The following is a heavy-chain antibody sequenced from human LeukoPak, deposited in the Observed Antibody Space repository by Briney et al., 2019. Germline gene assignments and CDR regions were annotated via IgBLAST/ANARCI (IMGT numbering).Heavy chain of an antibody. D-gene: IGHD3-10*01. CDR1: GYTFTSYG. J-gene: IGHJ4*02. Sequence: ASVKVSCKASGYTFTSYGISWVRQAPGQGLEWMGWISAYNGNTNYAQKLQGRVTMTTDTSTSTAYMELRSLRSDDTAVYYCARSPMVRGVISPFDYWGQGTLVTVSS. CDR3: ARSPMVRGVISPFDY. V-gene: IGHV1-18*01. CDR2: ISAYNGNT.